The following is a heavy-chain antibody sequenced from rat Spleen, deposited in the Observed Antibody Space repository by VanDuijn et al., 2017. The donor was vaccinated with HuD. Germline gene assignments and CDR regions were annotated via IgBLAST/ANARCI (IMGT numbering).Heavy chain of an antibody. Sequence: EVQLVESGGGFVQPGRSLNLSCAASGFTFTDYNMAWVRQAPKQGLEWVATVIFDGSRTYYRDSVKGRFTISRDNAKNNVNLQMDSLRAEDTATYYCATAGTRISRFAYWGQGTLVTVSS. D-gene: IGHD1-4*01. J-gene: IGHJ3*01. CDR2: VIFDGSRT. V-gene: IGHV5S10*01. CDR1: GFTFTDYN. CDR3: ATAGTRISRFAY.